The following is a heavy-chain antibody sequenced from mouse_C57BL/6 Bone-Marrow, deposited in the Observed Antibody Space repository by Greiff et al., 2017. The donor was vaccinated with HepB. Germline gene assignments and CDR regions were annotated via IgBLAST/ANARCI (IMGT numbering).Heavy chain of an antibody. CDR1: GYAFTNYL. CDR3: ARSRDRIYAMDY. Sequence: VQLQQSGAELVRPGTSVKVSCKASGYAFTNYLIEWVKQRPGQGLEWIGVINPGSGGTNYNEKFKGKATLTADKSSSTAYMQLSSLTSEDSAVYFCARSRDRIYAMDYWGQGTSVTVSS. J-gene: IGHJ4*01. V-gene: IGHV1-54*01. CDR2: INPGSGGT.